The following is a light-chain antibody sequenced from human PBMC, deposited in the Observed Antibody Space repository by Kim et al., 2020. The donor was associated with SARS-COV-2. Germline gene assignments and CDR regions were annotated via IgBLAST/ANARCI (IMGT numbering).Light chain of an antibody. CDR3: QHYNSYPYT. V-gene: IGKV1-5*03. CDR2: RAS. J-gene: IGKJ2*01. Sequence: ASVGDRVPISCRASQNIGTYLAWYQHKPGKAPTLLVYRASSLEGGVPSRFSGSGSETEFILTINSLQPDDFATYYCQHYNSYPYTFVQGTKLEI. CDR1: QNIGTY.